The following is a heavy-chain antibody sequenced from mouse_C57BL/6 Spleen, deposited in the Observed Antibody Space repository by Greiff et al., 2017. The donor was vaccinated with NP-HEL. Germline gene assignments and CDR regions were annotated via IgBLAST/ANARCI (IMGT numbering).Heavy chain of an antibody. CDR3: ARRAYDYEGYAMDY. CDR1: GYTFTSYW. D-gene: IGHD2-4*01. J-gene: IGHJ4*01. Sequence: VKLQEPGAELVMPGASVKLSCKASGYTFTSYWMHWVKQRPGQGLEWIGEIDPSDSYTNYNQKFKGKSTLTVDKSSSTAYRQLSSLTSEDSAVYYCARRAYDYEGYAMDYWGQGTSVTVSS. CDR2: IDPSDSYT. V-gene: IGHV1-69*01.